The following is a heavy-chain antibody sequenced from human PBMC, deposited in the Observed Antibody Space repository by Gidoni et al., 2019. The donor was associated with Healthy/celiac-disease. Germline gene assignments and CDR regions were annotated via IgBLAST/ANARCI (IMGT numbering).Heavy chain of an antibody. D-gene: IGHD5-18*01. V-gene: IGHV1-69*01. CDR1: GGTFSSYA. CDR3: ARVAFDTAMGPFDY. Sequence: QVQLVQSGAAVKKPGSSVKVYCKASGGTFSSYAISWVRQAPGQELEWMGGIIPIFGTANYAQKFQGRVTITADESTSTAYMELSSLRSEDTAVYYCARVAFDTAMGPFDYWGQGTLVTVSS. CDR2: IIPIFGTA. J-gene: IGHJ4*02.